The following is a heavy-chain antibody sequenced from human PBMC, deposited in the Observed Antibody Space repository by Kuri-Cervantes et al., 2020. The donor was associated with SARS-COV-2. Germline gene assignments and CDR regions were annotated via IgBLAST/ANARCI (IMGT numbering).Heavy chain of an antibody. D-gene: IGHD3-3*01. CDR3: AKDPLFRGTYDLGKLDS. J-gene: IGHJ4*02. CDR1: GFTFSTYW. V-gene: IGHV3-30*02. CDR2: IRYDGSNK. Sequence: GRSLKISCAASGFTFSTYWMTWVRQAPGKGLEWVTFIRYDGSNKYYADSVKGRFTISRDNSKNTLYLQMNSLRAEDTAVYYCAKDPLFRGTYDLGKLDSWGRGTLVTVSS.